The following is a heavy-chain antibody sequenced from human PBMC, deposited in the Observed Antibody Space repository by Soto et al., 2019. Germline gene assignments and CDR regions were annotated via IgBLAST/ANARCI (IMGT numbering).Heavy chain of an antibody. CDR3: ARDRGYCTSTNREQAFDI. J-gene: IGHJ3*02. D-gene: IGHD2-2*01. CDR2: IDVAGDT. CDR1: GFTFSTYD. Sequence: EVQLVESGGGLVQPGGSLRLSCAASGFTFSTYDMYWVRQGAGKGLECVSSIDVAGDTYYAGSVKGRFTISRENAKISLYLQMNSLTAGDTAVYYCARDRGYCTSTNREQAFDIWGQGTMVTVSS. V-gene: IGHV3-13*04.